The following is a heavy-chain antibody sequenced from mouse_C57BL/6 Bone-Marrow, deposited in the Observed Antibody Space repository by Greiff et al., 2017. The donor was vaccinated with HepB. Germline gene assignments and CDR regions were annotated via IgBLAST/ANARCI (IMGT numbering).Heavy chain of an antibody. J-gene: IGHJ3*01. CDR1: GFNIKDYY. Sequence: EVQLQQSGAELVRPGASVKLSCTASGFNIKDYYMHWVKQRPEQGLEWIGRIDPEDGDTEYAPKFQGKATMTADTSSNPAYLQLSSLTSEDTAVYYCTLDSSGAWFAYWGQGTLVTVSA. V-gene: IGHV14-1*01. CDR2: IDPEDGDT. D-gene: IGHD3-2*02. CDR3: TLDSSGAWFAY.